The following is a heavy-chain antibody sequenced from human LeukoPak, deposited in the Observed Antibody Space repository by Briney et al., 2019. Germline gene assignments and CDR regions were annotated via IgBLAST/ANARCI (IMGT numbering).Heavy chain of an antibody. CDR3: ARVSSGSDFDY. V-gene: IGHV3-53*01. CDR2: IYSGGST. J-gene: IGHJ4*02. Sequence: PGGSLRLSCAASGFTVISNYMSWVRQAPGKGLEWVSVIYSGGSTYYADSVKGRFTISRDNSKNTLYLQMNSLRAEDTAVYYCARVSSGSDFDYWGQGTLVTVSS. CDR1: GFTVISNY. D-gene: IGHD1-26*01.